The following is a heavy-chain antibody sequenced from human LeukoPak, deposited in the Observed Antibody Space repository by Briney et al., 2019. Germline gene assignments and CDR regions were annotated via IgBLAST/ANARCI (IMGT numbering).Heavy chain of an antibody. D-gene: IGHD2/OR15-2a*01. V-gene: IGHV3-7*04. J-gene: IGHJ4*02. CDR3: ARNMGDY. CDR1: GFTVSSNY. CDR2: INQDGTEK. Sequence: GGSLRLSCAASGFTVSSNYMNWVRQAPGKGLEWVANINQDGTEKNYVDSVKGRFTISRDNAKNSLYLQMNSLRAEDTAVYYCARNMGDYWGQGTLVTVSS.